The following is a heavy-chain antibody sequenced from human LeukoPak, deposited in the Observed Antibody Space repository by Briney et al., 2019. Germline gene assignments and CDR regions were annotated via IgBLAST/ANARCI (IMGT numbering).Heavy chain of an antibody. CDR2: IRPNSGGT. Sequence: DSVKVSCKASGYTFTGYYIHWLRQAPGQGLELMGWIRPNSGGTNYAQKFQGRVTMTRDTSISTVYMELSSLRSDDTSVYYCAGRIAATGHMPHDYWGQGTLVTVSS. D-gene: IGHD6-13*01. CDR1: GYTFTGYY. CDR3: AGRIAATGHMPHDY. V-gene: IGHV1-2*02. J-gene: IGHJ4*02.